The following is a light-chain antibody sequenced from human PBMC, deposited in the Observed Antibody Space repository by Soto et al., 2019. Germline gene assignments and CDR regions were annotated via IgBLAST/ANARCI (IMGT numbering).Light chain of an antibody. J-gene: IGKJ5*01. V-gene: IGKV1-39*01. CDR3: QQSYSTPIT. CDR2: AAS. Sequence: DIQMTQSPSSLSASIGDRVTMTCRASQSISLYLSWYQQKPGKAPKVLIYAASTLQSGVPSRFSGSGSGTDFTLTISSLQPEDFETYYCQQSYSTPITFGQGTRLEIK. CDR1: QSISLY.